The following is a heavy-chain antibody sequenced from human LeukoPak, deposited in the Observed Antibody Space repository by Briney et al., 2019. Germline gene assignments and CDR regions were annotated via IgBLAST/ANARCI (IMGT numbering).Heavy chain of an antibody. CDR1: GGSINSGY. CDR3: AGGHYPLEY. Sequence: PAETLALTCSVSGGSINSGYWSWIRQPPGKGLEWIGLLYPSGSTNYNPSLKSRVTISVDTSRTQFSLKLSSMTAADTAVYYCAGGHYPLEYWGRGTLATVSS. CDR2: LYPSGST. V-gene: IGHV4-59*01. J-gene: IGHJ4*02. D-gene: IGHD1-26*01.